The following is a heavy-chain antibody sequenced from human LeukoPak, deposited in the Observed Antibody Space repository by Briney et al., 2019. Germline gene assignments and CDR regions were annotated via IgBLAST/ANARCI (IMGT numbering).Heavy chain of an antibody. V-gene: IGHV4-59*01. J-gene: IGHJ4*02. Sequence: PSETLSLTCTVSGCSISSYYWSWIRQPPGKGLEWIGYIYYSESTNYNPSLKSRVTISVKTTKNHSSLKLSYMPAADTAANYYARVPGRSSSWTLDYWGQGTLVTVSS. CDR3: ARVPGRSSSWTLDY. CDR2: IYYSEST. CDR1: GCSISSYY. D-gene: IGHD6-13*01.